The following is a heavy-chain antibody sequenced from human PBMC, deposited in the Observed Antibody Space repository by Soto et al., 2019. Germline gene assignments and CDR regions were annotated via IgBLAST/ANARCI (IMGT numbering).Heavy chain of an antibody. CDR2: IYYSGST. CDR3: ARGGRITMIVVIDY. CDR1: GGSISSGGYY. Sequence: SETLSLTCTVSGGSISSGGYYWSWIRQHPGKGLEWIGYIYYSGSTYYNPSLKSRVTISVDTSKNQFSLKLSSVTAADTAVYYCARGGRITMIVVIDYWGQGTLVTVS. V-gene: IGHV4-31*03. D-gene: IGHD3-22*01. J-gene: IGHJ4*02.